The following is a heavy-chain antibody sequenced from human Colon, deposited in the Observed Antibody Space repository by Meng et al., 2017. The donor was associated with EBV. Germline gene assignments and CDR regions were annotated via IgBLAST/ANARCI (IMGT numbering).Heavy chain of an antibody. CDR1: GGSVSSGCYY. CDR2: IYYSGST. D-gene: IGHD6-19*01. CDR3: ARVSSGWDYFDY. J-gene: IGHJ4*02. V-gene: IGHV4-31*03. Sequence: GQPQESGPGLVKPSQTLSLTCTVSGGSVSSGCYYWTWIRQHPGKGLEWFGHIYYSGSTFYNPSLKRRVIISIDTSKNQFSLNLRSVTAADTAVYYCARVSSGWDYFDYWGQGTLVTVSS.